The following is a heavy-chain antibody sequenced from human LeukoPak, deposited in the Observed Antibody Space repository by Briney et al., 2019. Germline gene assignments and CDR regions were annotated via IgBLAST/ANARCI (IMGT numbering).Heavy chain of an antibody. J-gene: IGHJ4*02. D-gene: IGHD5-18*01. V-gene: IGHV3-74*01. CDR1: GFTFSTSG. CDR3: VGEVDSAMVY. CDR2: LSGDEKFI. Sequence: GGSLRLSCAASGFTFSTSGMHWVRQSPGEGLLWVSSLSGDEKFIHYTDSVKGRFTISRDNAKNTLYLQMNSLRVDDTAIYFCVGEVDSAMVYWGQGTLVTVSS.